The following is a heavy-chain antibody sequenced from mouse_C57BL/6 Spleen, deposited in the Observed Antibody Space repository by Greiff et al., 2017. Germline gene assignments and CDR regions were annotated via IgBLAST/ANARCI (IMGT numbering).Heavy chain of an antibody. V-gene: IGHV1-26*01. J-gene: IGHJ4*01. Sequence: VQLQQSGPELVKPGASVKISCKASGYTFTDYYMNWVKQSHGKSLEWIGDINPNNGGTSYNQKFKGKATLTVDNSSSTAYMELRSLTSEDSAVYYCARDGDYAMDYWGQGTSVTVSS. CDR3: ARDGDYAMDY. CDR1: GYTFTDYY. CDR2: INPNNGGT.